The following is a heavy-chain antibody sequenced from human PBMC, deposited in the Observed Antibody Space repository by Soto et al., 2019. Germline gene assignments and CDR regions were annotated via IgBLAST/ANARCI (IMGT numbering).Heavy chain of an antibody. CDR1: GFTFSSYA. V-gene: IGHV3-30-3*01. Sequence: GGSLRLSCAASGFTFSSYAMHWVRQAPGKGLEWVAVISYDGSNKYYADSVKGRFTISRDNSKNTLYLQMNSLRAEDTAVYYCATSPPVATITAPNMWYYYGMDVWGQGTTVTVSS. CDR3: ATSPPVATITAPNMWYYYGMDV. J-gene: IGHJ6*02. D-gene: IGHD5-12*01. CDR2: ISYDGSNK.